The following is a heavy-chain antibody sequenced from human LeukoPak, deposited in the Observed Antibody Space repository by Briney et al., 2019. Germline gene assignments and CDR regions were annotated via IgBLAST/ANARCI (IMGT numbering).Heavy chain of an antibody. CDR3: ARGEYSSSWGRVY. J-gene: IGHJ4*02. CDR2: INSDGSST. Sequence: GGSLRLSCAASGFTFSSYWMHWVRQAPGKGLVWVSRINSDGSSTSYADSVKGRFTISRDNAKNSLYLQMNSLRAEDTAVYYCARGEYSSSWGRVYWGQGTLVTVSS. CDR1: GFTFSSYW. D-gene: IGHD6-13*01. V-gene: IGHV3-74*01.